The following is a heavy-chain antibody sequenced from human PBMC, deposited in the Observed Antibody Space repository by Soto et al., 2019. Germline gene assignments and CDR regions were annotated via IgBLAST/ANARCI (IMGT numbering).Heavy chain of an antibody. V-gene: IGHV4-30-2*01. Sequence: QLQLQESGSGLVKPSQTLSLTCAVSGGYISAGYYSWSWIRHPPGKGLEWIGFIYNSGSTYYNSSLKSRVTISVDRSKNHFFLNLTSVTAADTAVYYCATYRKFFQIWGQGTKVTVSS. CDR2: IYNSGST. CDR3: ATYRKFFQI. CDR1: GGYISAGYYS. J-gene: IGHJ3*02.